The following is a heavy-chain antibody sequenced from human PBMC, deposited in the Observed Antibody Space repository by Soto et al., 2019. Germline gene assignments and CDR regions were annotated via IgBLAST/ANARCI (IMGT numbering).Heavy chain of an antibody. D-gene: IGHD4-4*01. CDR1: GFTFSNYA. V-gene: IGHV3-23*01. J-gene: IGHJ4*02. CDR3: AKPASYSDTFNGDY. Sequence: EVQLLESGGGLVQAGGSLRISCAASGFTFSNYAMSWVRQAPGKGLEWVLALSSSGGSTYYADPVRGRFTISRDNSKNTLYLQMSSLRAEDTAVYYCAKPASYSDTFNGDYWGQGTLVTVSS. CDR2: LSSSGGST.